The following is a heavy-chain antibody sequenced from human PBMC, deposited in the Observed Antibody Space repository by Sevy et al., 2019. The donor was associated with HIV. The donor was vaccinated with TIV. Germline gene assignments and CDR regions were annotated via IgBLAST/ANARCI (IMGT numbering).Heavy chain of an antibody. CDR1: GFTFSSYA. CDR3: AKDNYGSSGHTGDAFDI. D-gene: IGHD3-22*01. CDR2: ISGSGGST. J-gene: IGHJ3*02. V-gene: IGHV3-23*01. Sequence: GGSLRLSCAASGFTFSSYAMSWVRQAPGKGLEWVSAISGSGGSTYYADSVKGRFTISRDNSKNTLYLQMNSLRAEDTAVYYCAKDNYGSSGHTGDAFDIWGQGTMVTVSS.